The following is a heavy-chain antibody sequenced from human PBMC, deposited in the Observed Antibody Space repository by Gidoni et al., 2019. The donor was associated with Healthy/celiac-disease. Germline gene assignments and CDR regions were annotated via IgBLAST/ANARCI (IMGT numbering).Heavy chain of an antibody. D-gene: IGHD1-26*01. Sequence: QVQLQQWGAGRLKPSETLSLTCGGYGGSFSGYYWSWIRQPLGKGLEWIGEINHSGSTNYNPSLNSRVTLSVDTSKNQFSLKLSSVTAADTAVYYCARGRYGGSYLDYWGQGTLVTVSS. CDR3: ARGRYGGSYLDY. J-gene: IGHJ4*02. V-gene: IGHV4-34*01. CDR1: GGSFSGYY. CDR2: INHSGST.